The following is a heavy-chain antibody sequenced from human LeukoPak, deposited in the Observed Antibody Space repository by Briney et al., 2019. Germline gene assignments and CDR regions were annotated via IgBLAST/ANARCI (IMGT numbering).Heavy chain of an antibody. J-gene: IGHJ4*02. CDR2: ISYDGSNK. CDR3: ARDRSGYDLGYYFDY. V-gene: IGHV3-30-3*01. Sequence: GGSLRLSCAASGFTFSSYAMHWVRQAPGKGLEWVAVISYDGSNKYYADSVKGRFTISRDNSKNTLCLQMNSLRAEDTAVYYCARDRSGYDLGYYFDYWGQGTLVTVSS. D-gene: IGHD5-12*01. CDR1: GFTFSSYA.